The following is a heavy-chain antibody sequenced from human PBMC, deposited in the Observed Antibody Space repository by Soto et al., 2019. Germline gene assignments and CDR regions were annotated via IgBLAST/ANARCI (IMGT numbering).Heavy chain of an antibody. D-gene: IGHD3-22*01. J-gene: IGHJ4*02. Sequence: QVQLQQWGAGLLKPSETLSLTCAVYGGSFSDYSWTWIRQPPGKGLEWIGEINDSGSTNYTPSLERRVTISRDTSKNRFSLKLSSVTAADTAVYYCARGSHKPHSYDSSGFYHYVDYWGQGSLVTVSS. V-gene: IGHV4-34*01. CDR3: ARGSHKPHSYDSSGFYHYVDY. CDR2: INDSGST. CDR1: GGSFSDYS.